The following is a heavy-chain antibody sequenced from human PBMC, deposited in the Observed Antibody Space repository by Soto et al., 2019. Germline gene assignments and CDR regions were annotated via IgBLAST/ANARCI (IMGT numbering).Heavy chain of an antibody. Sequence: ASVKVSCKASGYTLTNYYMHWVRQAPGQGLEWMGIINRSGGSTSYAQKFQGRVTMTRDTSTSTVYMELSSLRSEDTAVYYCARGKWITSDWGPTRENYYEMDVWGQGTTVTVSS. CDR1: GYTLTNYY. J-gene: IGHJ6*02. CDR2: INRSGGST. V-gene: IGHV1-46*01. D-gene: IGHD7-27*01. CDR3: ARGKWITSDWGPTRENYYEMDV.